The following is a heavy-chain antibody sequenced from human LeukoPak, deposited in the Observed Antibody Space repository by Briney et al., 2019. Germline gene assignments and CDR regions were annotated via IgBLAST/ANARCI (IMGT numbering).Heavy chain of an antibody. V-gene: IGHV3-23*01. CDR1: GFTFTSYA. D-gene: IGHD3-22*01. CDR2: IRGSGDNT. Sequence: GGSLRLSCAASGFTFTSYAMSWVRQAPGKGLEWVSGIRGSGDNTYYADSVKGRFTISRDNSKNTLYVQVNSLGTEDTAAYYCAKGSYYDSSGSFYFDYWGQGTLVTVSS. CDR3: AKGSYYDSSGSFYFDY. J-gene: IGHJ4*02.